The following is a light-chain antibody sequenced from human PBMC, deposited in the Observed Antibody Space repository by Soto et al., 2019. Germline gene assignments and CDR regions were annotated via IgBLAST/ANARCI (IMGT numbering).Light chain of an antibody. J-gene: IGLJ2*01. CDR2: DVS. CDR3: SSYTTSNTVDL. Sequence: QSALTQPASVSGSPGQSITISCTGTSSDIGGYNYVSWYQQHPGKAPKLIIFDVSNRPSGVSNRFSGSKSGNTASLTISGLXAEDGADYYCSSYTTSNTVDLFGGGTKVTVL. CDR1: SSDIGGYNY. V-gene: IGLV2-14*01.